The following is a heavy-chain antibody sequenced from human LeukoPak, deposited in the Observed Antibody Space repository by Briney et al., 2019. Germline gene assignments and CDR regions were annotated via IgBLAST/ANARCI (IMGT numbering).Heavy chain of an antibody. Sequence: GGSLRLSCAASGLTFDNYAMHWVRQSPGKGLEWVSGITWNGDAKGYADPVKGRFTISRDNARNSLYLQMNSLRPEDTAFYYCTTNPPGIAVAGNGYFAYWGQGTLVTVSS. V-gene: IGHV3-9*01. CDR1: GLTFDNYA. J-gene: IGHJ4*02. D-gene: IGHD6-19*01. CDR2: ITWNGDAK. CDR3: TTNPPGIAVAGNGYFAY.